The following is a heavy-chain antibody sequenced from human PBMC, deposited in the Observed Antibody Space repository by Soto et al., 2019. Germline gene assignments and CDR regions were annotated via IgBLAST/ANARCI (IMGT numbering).Heavy chain of an antibody. CDR1: GYTFTSYG. V-gene: IGHV1-18*01. J-gene: IGHJ5*01. D-gene: IGHD6-13*01. CDR3: AGDFGQKLVDS. CDR2: ISAYNGNK. Sequence: QVQLVQSGAEVKKPGASVKVSCKASGYTFTSYGISWVRQAPGQGLEWMGWISAYNGNKKYAQKLQGRVSMTTDTPTSTAYMELRSMRSDDTAVYYCAGDFGQKLVDSWCQGTLVTVSS.